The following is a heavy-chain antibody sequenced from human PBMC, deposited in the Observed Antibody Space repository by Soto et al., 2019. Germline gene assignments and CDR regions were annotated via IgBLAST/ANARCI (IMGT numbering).Heavy chain of an antibody. D-gene: IGHD1-20*01. Sequence: QVQLVQSGSEVKTPGSSVRVSCKASGGTFTTYAISWLRQAPGQGLAWMGRIIPILGKAEYVEKFQGRVTMTADKSTSTVYMALTSLRSEDTALYSGARDAHVYNGNDGRVFDSWGQGTLVTVSS. V-gene: IGHV1-69*04. CDR3: ARDAHVYNGNDGRVFDS. CDR2: IIPILGKA. CDR1: GGTFTTYA. J-gene: IGHJ4*02.